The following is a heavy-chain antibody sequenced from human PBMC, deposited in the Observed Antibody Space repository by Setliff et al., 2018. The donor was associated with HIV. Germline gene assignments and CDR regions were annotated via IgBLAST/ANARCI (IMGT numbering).Heavy chain of an antibody. Sequence: SETLSLTCTVSGGSISSGSNYWSWIRQPAGKGLEWIGHIYTSGSTNCNPSLKSRVTISVDTSKNQFYLKLSSVTAADTAVYYCARILLYDSSAYFVNAFDIWGQGTVVTVSS. D-gene: IGHD3-22*01. CDR2: IYTSGST. V-gene: IGHV4-61*09. CDR3: ARILLYDSSAYFVNAFDI. CDR1: GGSISSGSNY. J-gene: IGHJ3*02.